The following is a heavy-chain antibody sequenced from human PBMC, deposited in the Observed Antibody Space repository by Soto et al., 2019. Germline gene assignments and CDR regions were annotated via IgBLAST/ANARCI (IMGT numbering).Heavy chain of an antibody. V-gene: IGHV4-59*01. CDR1: GGSISSYY. CDR3: ARDSVSHDFTYYYYGMDV. D-gene: IGHD3-3*01. Sequence: QVQLQESGPGLVKPSETLSLTCTVSGGSISSYYWSWIRQPPGKGLEWIGYIYYSGSTNYNPSLKSRVTKSVDTSKNQFALKLSSVTAADTAVYYCARDSVSHDFTYYYYGMDVWGQGTTVTVSS. CDR2: IYYSGST. J-gene: IGHJ6*02.